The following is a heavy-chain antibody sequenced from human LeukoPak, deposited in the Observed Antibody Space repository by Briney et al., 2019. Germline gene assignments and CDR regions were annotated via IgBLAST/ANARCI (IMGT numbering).Heavy chain of an antibody. D-gene: IGHD5-12*01. CDR2: IYTSGST. J-gene: IGHJ4*02. V-gene: IGHV4-31*02. CDR1: GGSISNSGGFY. Sequence: PSQTLSLTCTVSGGSISNSGGFYWSWIRQHPGDGLEWIGYIYTSGSTNYNPSLKSRVTISVDTSKNQFSLKLSSVTAADTAVYYCARLYSGYDRDYWGQGTLVTVSS. CDR3: ARLYSGYDRDY.